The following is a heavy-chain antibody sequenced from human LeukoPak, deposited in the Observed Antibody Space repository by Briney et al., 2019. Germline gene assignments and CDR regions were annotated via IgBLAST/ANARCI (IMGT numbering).Heavy chain of an antibody. CDR1: GGSISSGGYY. CDR3: VRAPTTVVTPSYFDY. J-gene: IGHJ4*02. CDR2: ITNSGST. V-gene: IGHV4-31*03. Sequence: SETLSLTCTVSGGSISSGGYYWSWIRQHPGKGLEWLGYITNSGSTYYNPSLKSRVTISVDTSKNQFSLKLSSVSAADTAVYYCVRAPTTVVTPSYFDYWGQGALVTVSS. D-gene: IGHD4-23*01.